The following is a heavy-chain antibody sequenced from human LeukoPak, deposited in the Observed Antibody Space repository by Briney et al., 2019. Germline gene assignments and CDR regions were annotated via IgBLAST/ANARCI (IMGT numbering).Heavy chain of an antibody. J-gene: IGHJ5*02. CDR3: ARHRLYYYDSSGYPNWFDP. V-gene: IGHV3-66*04. Sequence: GGSLRLSCAASGFPVSTNYMSWVRQAPGKGLEWVSVISGDDSTYYADSVKGRFTISRDNSKNTLYLQMHSLRPEDTAVYYCARHRLYYYDSSGYPNWFDPWGQGTLVTVSS. D-gene: IGHD3-22*01. CDR1: GFPVSTNY. CDR2: ISGDDST.